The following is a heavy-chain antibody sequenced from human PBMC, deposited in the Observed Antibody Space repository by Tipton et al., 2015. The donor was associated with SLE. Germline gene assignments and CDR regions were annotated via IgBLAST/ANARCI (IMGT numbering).Heavy chain of an antibody. J-gene: IGHJ5*02. CDR3: TRGGTSRSGRCFDP. Sequence: TLSLTCTVSGGSIRSSGYYWSWIRQHPGKGLEWIGYIYFTGSTHYNPSLRSRILISLDTSKNQFSLKVNSVTAADTAVYYCTRGGTSRSGRCFDPWGQGTLVTVSS. D-gene: IGHD6-6*01. CDR1: GGSIRSSGYY. V-gene: IGHV4-31*03. CDR2: IYFTGST.